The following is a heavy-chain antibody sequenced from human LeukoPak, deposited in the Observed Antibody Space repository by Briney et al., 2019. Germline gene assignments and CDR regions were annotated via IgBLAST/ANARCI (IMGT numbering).Heavy chain of an antibody. Sequence: PGGSLRLSCAASGFTFSSYWMSWVRQAPGKGLEWVANIKQDGSEKYYVDSVKGRFTISRDNAKNSLYLQMNSLRAEDTAVYYCAKNQVDIVATTGDSFDIWGQGTMVTVSS. CDR2: IKQDGSEK. V-gene: IGHV3-7*03. D-gene: IGHD5-12*01. J-gene: IGHJ3*02. CDR3: AKNQVDIVATTGDSFDI. CDR1: GFTFSSYW.